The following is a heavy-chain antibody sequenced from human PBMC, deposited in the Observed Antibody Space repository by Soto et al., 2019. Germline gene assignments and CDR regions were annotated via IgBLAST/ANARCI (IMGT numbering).Heavy chain of an antibody. Sequence: SETLSLTCTVSGDSINSVDHYWSWIRQPPGKGLEWMGYIYHSGSTHYNPSLNSRLTISIDTSTNRFSLNLTSVTAADTAVYFCARLRWETENNWFDPWGQGTLVTVSS. D-gene: IGHD1-26*01. CDR3: ARLRWETENNWFDP. CDR1: GDSINSVDHY. V-gene: IGHV4-30-4*01. J-gene: IGHJ5*02. CDR2: IYHSGST.